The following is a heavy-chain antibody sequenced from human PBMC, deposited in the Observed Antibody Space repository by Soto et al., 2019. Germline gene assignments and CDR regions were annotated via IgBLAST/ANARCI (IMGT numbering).Heavy chain of an antibody. D-gene: IGHD5-12*01. Sequence: EVQLLESGGGLVQPGGSLRLSCAASGFTFSSYAMSWVRQAPGKGLEWVSAISGSGGSTYYADSVKGRFTISRDNSKNTLYLQMNSLRAEDTAVYYCPKGSTKATMSHYYMDVWGKGTTVTVSS. CDR2: ISGSGGST. CDR3: PKGSTKATMSHYYMDV. J-gene: IGHJ6*03. V-gene: IGHV3-23*01. CDR1: GFTFSSYA.